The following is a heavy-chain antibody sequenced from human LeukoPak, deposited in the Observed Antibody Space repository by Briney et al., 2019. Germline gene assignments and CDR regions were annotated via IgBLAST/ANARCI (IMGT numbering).Heavy chain of an antibody. D-gene: IGHD4-23*01. V-gene: IGHV1-2*02. CDR2: INPNSGGT. Sequence: GASVKVSCKASGYTFTGYYMHWVRQAPGQGLEWMGRINPNSGGTNYAQKFQGRVTMTRDTSISTAYMELSRLRSDDTAVYYCARGRVYGGVYNWFDPWGQGTLVTVSS. CDR3: ARGRVYGGVYNWFDP. CDR1: GYTFTGYY. J-gene: IGHJ5*02.